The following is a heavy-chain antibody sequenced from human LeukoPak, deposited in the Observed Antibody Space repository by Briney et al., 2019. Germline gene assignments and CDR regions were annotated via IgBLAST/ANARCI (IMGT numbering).Heavy chain of an antibody. V-gene: IGHV3-30-3*01. CDR1: GFTFSSYA. CDR3: AKDLEYSSSSPDY. J-gene: IGHJ4*02. CDR2: ISYDGSNK. Sequence: GGSLRLSCAASGFTFSSYAMHWVRQAPGKGLEWVAVISYDGSNKYYADSVKGRFTISRDNSKNTLYLQMNSLRAEDTAVYYCAKDLEYSSSSPDYWGQGTLVTVSS. D-gene: IGHD6-6*01.